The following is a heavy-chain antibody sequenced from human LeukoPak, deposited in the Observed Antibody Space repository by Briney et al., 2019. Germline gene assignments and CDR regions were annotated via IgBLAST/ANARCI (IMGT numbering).Heavy chain of an antibody. D-gene: IGHD2-2*01. CDR2: ISGSGGST. CDR1: GFTFSSYA. CDR3: AKDFKKGGFIVVVPAAH. V-gene: IGHV3-23*01. Sequence: GGSLRLSCAASGFTFSSYAMSWVRQAPGKGLEWVSAISGSGGSTYYADSVKGRFTISGDNSKNTLYLQMNSLRAEDTAVYYCAKDFKKGGFIVVVPAAHWGQGTLVTVSS. J-gene: IGHJ4*02.